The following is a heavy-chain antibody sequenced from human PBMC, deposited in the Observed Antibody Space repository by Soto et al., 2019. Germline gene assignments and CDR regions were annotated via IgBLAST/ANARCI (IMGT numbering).Heavy chain of an antibody. Sequence: PAETLSLSCTVSGGSISSSSYYWGWIRQPPGKGLEWIGSIYYSGSTYYNPSLKSRVTISVDTSKNQFSLKLSSVTAADTAVYYCARLSQVVHLPDFWGQGTLVTVSS. V-gene: IGHV4-39*07. J-gene: IGHJ4*02. CDR2: IYYSGST. CDR1: GGSISSSSYY. CDR3: ARLSQVVHLPDF. D-gene: IGHD6-13*01.